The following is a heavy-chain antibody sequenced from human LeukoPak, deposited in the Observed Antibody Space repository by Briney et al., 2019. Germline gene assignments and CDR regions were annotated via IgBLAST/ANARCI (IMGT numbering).Heavy chain of an antibody. V-gene: IGHV3-11*01. D-gene: IGHD3-22*01. Sequence: GGSLRLSCAASGFTFSDYYMSWIRQAPGKGLEWVSYISSSGSTIYYADSVKGRFTISRDNSKNTLYLQMNSLRAEDTAVYYCAFRYYDSSGYYPYWGQGTLVTVSS. CDR1: GFTFSDYY. CDR2: ISSSGSTI. J-gene: IGHJ4*02. CDR3: AFRYYDSSGYYPY.